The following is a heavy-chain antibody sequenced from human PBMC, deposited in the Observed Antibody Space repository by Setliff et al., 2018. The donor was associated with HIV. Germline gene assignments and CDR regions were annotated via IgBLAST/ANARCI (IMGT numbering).Heavy chain of an antibody. D-gene: IGHD3-10*01. CDR3: AKIYDSGSDHYYNMDV. V-gene: IGHV1-69*13. CDR1: GGNLGSFA. J-gene: IGHJ6*03. CDR2: IIPIFGSP. Sequence: SVKVSCKPSGGNLGSFAFSWVRQAPGQGLEWVGGIIPIFGSPDYAQKFQGRVTITADESTSIVYMELSSLRPEDTAVYYCAKIYDSGSDHYYNMDVWGKGTTVTVSS.